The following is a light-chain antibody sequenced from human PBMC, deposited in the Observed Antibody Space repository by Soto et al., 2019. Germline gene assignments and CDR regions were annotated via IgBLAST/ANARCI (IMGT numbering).Light chain of an antibody. CDR3: QLYGRT. CDR2: AAS. V-gene: IGKV3-20*01. Sequence: EIVLTQSPGTLSLSPGERATLSCRASQSVGSSYLAWYQQKPGQAPRLLIYAASSRATGIPDRFSGRGSGTDFTLTISRLEPEDFAVYYCQLYGRTFGQGTKVETK. J-gene: IGKJ1*01. CDR1: QSVGSSY.